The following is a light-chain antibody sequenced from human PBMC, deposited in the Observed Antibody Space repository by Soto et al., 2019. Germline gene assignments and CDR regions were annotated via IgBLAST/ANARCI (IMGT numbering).Light chain of an antibody. CDR2: GDS. Sequence: QSVLTQPPSVSGAPGQRVTISCTGSSSNIGAGYHVHWYQQLPGAAPKLLIFGDSSRPSGVPDRFSGSKSGNTAYLTISGLQVEDEAEYFCFSFTTASTHVFGTGAKVTVL. J-gene: IGLJ1*01. CDR1: SSNIGAGYH. V-gene: IGLV1-40*01. CDR3: FSFTTASTHV.